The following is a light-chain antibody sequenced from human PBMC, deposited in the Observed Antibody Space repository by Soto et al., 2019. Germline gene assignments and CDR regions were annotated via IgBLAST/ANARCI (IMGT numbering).Light chain of an antibody. J-gene: IGKJ2*01. V-gene: IGKV3-20*01. CDR3: QQDGSSPPIT. Sequence: EIGLTQSPGTLSLSPGERATLSCSASQSVSSSYLAWYQQKPGQAPRLLNYGASSRATGIPDRFSGSGSGTDFTLTISRREPEDFAVYYCQQDGSSPPITFGQGTKLAIQ. CDR2: GAS. CDR1: QSVSSSY.